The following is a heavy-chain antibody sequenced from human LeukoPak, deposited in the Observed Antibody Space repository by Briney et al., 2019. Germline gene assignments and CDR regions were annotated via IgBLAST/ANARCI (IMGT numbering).Heavy chain of an antibody. CDR2: ISGSGGST. V-gene: IGHV3-23*01. Sequence: GGSLRLSCAPSGFIVTDAWMSWVRQAPGKGLEWVSAISGSGGSTYYADSVKGRFTISRDNSKNTLYLQMNSLRAEDTAVYYCAKDLMSNTPGFYYYYGMDVWGQGTTVTVSS. J-gene: IGHJ6*02. CDR3: AKDLMSNTPGFYYYYGMDV. CDR1: GFIVTDAW. D-gene: IGHD2/OR15-2a*01.